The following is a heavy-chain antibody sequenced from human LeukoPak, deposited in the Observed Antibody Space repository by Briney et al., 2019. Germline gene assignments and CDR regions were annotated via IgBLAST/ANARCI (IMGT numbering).Heavy chain of an antibody. CDR2: INSDGSRT. D-gene: IGHD1-26*01. Sequence: PGGSLRLSCAASGFTFSSYWMHWVRQAPGKGLVWVSRINSDGSRTSYADSVKGRFTISRDNAKNPLYLQMNSLRAEDTAVYYCGRAMMTTTPYYYYALDVWGQGTRSPSP. V-gene: IGHV3-74*01. CDR3: GRAMMTTTPYYYYALDV. J-gene: IGHJ6*02. CDR1: GFTFSSYW.